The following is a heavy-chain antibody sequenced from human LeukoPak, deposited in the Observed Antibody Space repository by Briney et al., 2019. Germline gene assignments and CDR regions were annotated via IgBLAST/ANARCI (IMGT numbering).Heavy chain of an antibody. Sequence: GASVKVSCKASGGTFSSYAISWVRQAPGQGLEWVGGIIPIFGTANYAQKFQGRVTITADESTSTAYMELSSLRSEDTAVYYCARVKVGYSYGYYYYGMDVWGQGTTVTVSS. CDR1: GGTFSSYA. CDR2: IIPIFGTA. D-gene: IGHD5-18*01. V-gene: IGHV1-69*13. J-gene: IGHJ6*02. CDR3: ARVKVGYSYGYYYYGMDV.